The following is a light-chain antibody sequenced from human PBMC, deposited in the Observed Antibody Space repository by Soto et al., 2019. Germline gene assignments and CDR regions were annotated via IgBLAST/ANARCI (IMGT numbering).Light chain of an antibody. CDR2: GAS. Sequence: DIVLTQSPGTLSLSPGEKATPSCRASQIITTTYLGWYQQKPGQAPRLLIYGASSRATGIPDRFSGSGSGTDFTLTISRLEPEDFAVYYCQHYGTSLYTFGQGTKLEIK. CDR3: QHYGTSLYT. CDR1: QIITTTY. J-gene: IGKJ2*01. V-gene: IGKV3-20*01.